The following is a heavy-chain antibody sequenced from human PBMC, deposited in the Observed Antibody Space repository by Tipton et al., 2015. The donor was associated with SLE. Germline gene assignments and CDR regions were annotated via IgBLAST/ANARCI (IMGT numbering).Heavy chain of an antibody. J-gene: IGHJ3*02. V-gene: IGHV4-59*01. D-gene: IGHD6-19*01. CDR2: IFHSGST. Sequence: GLVKPSETLSLTCTVSGDSISHYYWSWIRQPPGKGLEWIGYIFHSGSTNYKPSLKSRATISLDTSRNQFSLRLTSVTAADTAVYFCARDRGRGWPGAAFDIWGQGTSVYVSS. CDR3: ARDRGRGWPGAAFDI. CDR1: GDSISHYY.